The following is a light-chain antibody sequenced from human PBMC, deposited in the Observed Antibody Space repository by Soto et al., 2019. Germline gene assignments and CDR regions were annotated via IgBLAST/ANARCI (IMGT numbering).Light chain of an antibody. Sequence: DIQLTQSPSSLTASVGDRVTITCRASQGISTSLNWYQQKPGKAPKLLIYAASSLQSGVPSRFSGSGSETDFTLTISSLQPEDFATYSCQQSYSTTWTFSQGTKVDIK. V-gene: IGKV1-39*01. CDR1: QGISTS. J-gene: IGKJ1*01. CDR3: QQSYSTTWT. CDR2: AAS.